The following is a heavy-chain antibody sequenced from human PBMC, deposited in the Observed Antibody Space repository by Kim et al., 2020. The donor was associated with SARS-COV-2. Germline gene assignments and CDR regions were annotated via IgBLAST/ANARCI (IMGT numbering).Heavy chain of an antibody. CDR3: ARDGLFYYSMDV. Sequence: YAGSVQGRFTISKDNAKNTLYLQMNSLRAEDTAVYYCARDGLFYYSMDVWGQGTTVTVSS. V-gene: IGHV3-74*01. J-gene: IGHJ6*02.